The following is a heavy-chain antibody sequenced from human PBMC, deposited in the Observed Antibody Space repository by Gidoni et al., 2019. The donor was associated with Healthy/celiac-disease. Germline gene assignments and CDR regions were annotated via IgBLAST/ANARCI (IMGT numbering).Heavy chain of an antibody. CDR3: ARVRYYDSSGYLDY. J-gene: IGHJ4*02. Sequence: QVQLVESGGGVVQPGRSLRLSCAASGFPFSSYAMHWVRQAPGKGLEWVAVISYDGSNKYYADSVKCRFTISRDNSKNTLYLQMNSLRAEDTAVYYCARVRYYDSSGYLDYWGQGTLVTVSS. CDR1: GFPFSSYA. V-gene: IGHV3-30-3*01. CDR2: ISYDGSNK. D-gene: IGHD3-22*01.